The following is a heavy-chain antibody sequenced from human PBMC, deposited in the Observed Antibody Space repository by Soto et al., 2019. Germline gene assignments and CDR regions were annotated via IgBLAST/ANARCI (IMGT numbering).Heavy chain of an antibody. CDR1: GFTFSNKG. D-gene: IGHD2-15*01. CDR2: IWSDGINK. Sequence: QVQLVESGGGVVQPGRSLRLSCAASGFTFSNKGMHWVRQAPGKGLEWVAVIWSDGINKYYADSMKGRFIISRDNSKYTVYLQMNSLRAEDTAVYYCARDRVQMVDGMDVWGQGTTVTVSS. V-gene: IGHV3-33*01. J-gene: IGHJ6*02. CDR3: ARDRVQMVDGMDV.